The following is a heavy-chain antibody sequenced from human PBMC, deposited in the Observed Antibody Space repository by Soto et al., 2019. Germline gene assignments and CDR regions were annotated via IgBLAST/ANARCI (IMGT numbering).Heavy chain of an antibody. Sequence: ASVKVSCKASGYTFTSYAMHWVRQAPGQRLEWMGWINAGNGNTKYSQKFQGRVTITRDTSASTAYMELSSLRSEDTAVYYCAGDRRGQLGNWFDPWGQGTLVTVS. CDR1: GYTFTSYA. V-gene: IGHV1-3*01. J-gene: IGHJ5*02. CDR2: INAGNGNT. D-gene: IGHD1-26*01. CDR3: AGDRRGQLGNWFDP.